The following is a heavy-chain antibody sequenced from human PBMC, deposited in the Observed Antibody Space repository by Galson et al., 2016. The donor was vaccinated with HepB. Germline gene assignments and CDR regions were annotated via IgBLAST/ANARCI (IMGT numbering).Heavy chain of an antibody. D-gene: IGHD4-17*01. J-gene: IGHJ4*02. Sequence: SETLSLTCAVYGGSFSGYYWTWIRQPPEKGLEWIGEINHSGSTNYNPSLRSRVTISVDTSKNQFSLKLSSVTAADTAVYYCARSTTVTTSSYDYWGQGTLVTVSS. CDR3: ARSTTVTTSSYDY. V-gene: IGHV4-34*01. CDR1: GGSFSGYY. CDR2: INHSGST.